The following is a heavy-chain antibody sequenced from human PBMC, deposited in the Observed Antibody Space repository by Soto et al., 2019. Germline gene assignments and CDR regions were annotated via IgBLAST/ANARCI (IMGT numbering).Heavy chain of an antibody. CDR1: DFSFSSYT. J-gene: IGHJ6*02. V-gene: IGHV3-21*06. D-gene: IGHD2-21*01. Sequence: EMQLVQSGGGLVKSGGSLRLSCAASDFSFSSYTMNWVRQAPGKGLGWVSSIGGTAGFIFYADSVKGRFTISRDNARNLLLLQMNSLRAEETAVYYCAKGRGDLGMVTPYFYYGMDVWGQGTTVTASS. CDR2: IGGTAGFI. CDR3: AKGRGDLGMVTPYFYYGMDV.